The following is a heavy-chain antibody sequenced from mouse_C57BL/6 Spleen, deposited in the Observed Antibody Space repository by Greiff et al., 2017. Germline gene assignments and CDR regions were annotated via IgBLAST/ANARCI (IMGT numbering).Heavy chain of an antibody. Sequence: VQLLQSGPELVKPGASVKISCKASGYSFTDYNMNWVKQGPGQSLEWIGVINPNYGTPSYNQKFKGKATLTVDQSSSTAYMQLNSLTSEDSAVDYCAPCSNYDAMDYWGQGTSVTVSS. D-gene: IGHD6-1*01. J-gene: IGHJ4*01. V-gene: IGHV1-39*01. CDR2: INPNYGTP. CDR3: APCSNYDAMDY. CDR1: GYSFTDYN.